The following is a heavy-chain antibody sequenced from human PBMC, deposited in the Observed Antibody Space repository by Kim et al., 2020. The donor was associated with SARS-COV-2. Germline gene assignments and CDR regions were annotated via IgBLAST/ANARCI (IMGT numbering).Heavy chain of an antibody. Sequence: ASVKVSCKVSGYTLTELSMHWVRQAPGKGLEGMGGFDPEDGETIYAQKFQGRVTMTEDTSTDTAYMELSSLRSEDTAVYYCATGVGMGVPSWFDPWGQGTLVTVSS. CDR3: ATGVGMGVPSWFDP. CDR1: GYTLTELS. J-gene: IGHJ5*02. V-gene: IGHV1-24*01. CDR2: FDPEDGET. D-gene: IGHD1-26*01.